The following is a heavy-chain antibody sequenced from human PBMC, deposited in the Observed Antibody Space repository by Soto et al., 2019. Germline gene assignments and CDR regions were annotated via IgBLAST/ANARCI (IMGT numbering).Heavy chain of an antibody. V-gene: IGHV4-30-4*01. CDR1: GGSISSGDYY. J-gene: IGHJ5*02. CDR3: ARDKEWDSNWFDP. CDR2: IYYSGST. D-gene: IGHD1-26*01. Sequence: PSETLSLTCTVSGGSISSGDYYWSWIRQPPGKGLEWIGYIYYSGSTYYNPSLKSRVTISVDTSKNQFSLKLSSVTAADTAVYYCARDKEWDSNWFDPWGQGTLVTVSS.